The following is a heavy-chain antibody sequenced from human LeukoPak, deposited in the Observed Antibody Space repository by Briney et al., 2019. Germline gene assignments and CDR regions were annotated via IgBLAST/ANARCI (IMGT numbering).Heavy chain of an antibody. D-gene: IGHD5-24*01. CDR1: GGSISSYY. CDR3: ARDDGYNPFDY. Sequence: SETLSLTCTVSGGSISSYYWSWIRQPPGKGLEWIGYIYYSGSTNYSPSLKSRVTISVDTSKNQFSLKLSSVTAADTAVYYCARDDGYNPFDYWGQGTLVTVSS. CDR2: IYYSGST. J-gene: IGHJ4*02. V-gene: IGHV4-59*01.